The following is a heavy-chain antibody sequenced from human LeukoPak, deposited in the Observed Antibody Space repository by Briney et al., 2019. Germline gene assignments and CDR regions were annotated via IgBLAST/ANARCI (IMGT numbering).Heavy chain of an antibody. CDR1: GFTFSSYS. J-gene: IGHJ4*02. CDR3: AREEDSSGYCDY. D-gene: IGHD3-22*01. CDR2: ISSSSSYI. V-gene: IGHV3-21*01. Sequence: TGGSLRLSCAASGFTFSSYSMTWVRQAPGKGLEWVSSISSSSSYIYYADSVKGRLTISRDNAKNSLYLQMNSLRAEDTAVYYCAREEDSSGYCDYWGQGTLVTVSS.